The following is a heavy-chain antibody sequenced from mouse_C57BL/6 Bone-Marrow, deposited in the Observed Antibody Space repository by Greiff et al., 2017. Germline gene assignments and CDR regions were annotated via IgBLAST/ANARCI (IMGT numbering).Heavy chain of an antibody. D-gene: IGHD2-5*01. CDR1: GFTFNTYA. V-gene: IGHV10-3*01. CDR3: VRDEGLCSNYHYNAMDY. Sequence: EVQLVESGGGLVQPKGSLKLSCAASGFTFNTYAMHWVRQAPGKGLEWVARIRSKSGSYATYYAVSVKDRFPISRDESPSMLYLQMNNLKTDDTAMYYCVRDEGLCSNYHYNAMDYWGQGTSVTVSS. J-gene: IGHJ4*01. CDR2: IRSKSGSYAT.